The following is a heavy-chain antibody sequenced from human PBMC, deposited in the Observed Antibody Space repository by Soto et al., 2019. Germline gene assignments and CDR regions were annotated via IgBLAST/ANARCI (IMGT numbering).Heavy chain of an antibody. CDR3: ARGSRGYNYASAPFFDY. D-gene: IGHD5-18*01. CDR1: GFTFNSYE. Sequence: EVQLVDSGGGLVQPGVSLRLSCVASGFTFNSYEMNWVRQAPGKGLEWVSYISRNAETIHYADSVKGRFSISRDNAKNSLSLQMHSLRAEDTAVYFCARGSRGYNYASAPFFDYWGQGNRVIVSS. J-gene: IGHJ4*01. V-gene: IGHV3-48*03. CDR2: ISRNAETI.